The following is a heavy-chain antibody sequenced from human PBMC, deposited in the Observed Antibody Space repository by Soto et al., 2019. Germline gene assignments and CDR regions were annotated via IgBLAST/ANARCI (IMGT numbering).Heavy chain of an antibody. CDR1: GYTFTDYY. CDR2: INPKSGGT. Sequence: QVQLVQSGAAVKKPGASVKVSCKASGYTFTDYYVHWVRQAPGQGLEWMGWINPKSGGTNSGQKLQGRVSMTRDTSISTAYMELSRLRCDGTAVYYCARRKGDYYDSSGYHYYFDYWGQGTLVTVSS. V-gene: IGHV1-2*02. D-gene: IGHD3-22*01. J-gene: IGHJ4*02. CDR3: ARRKGDYYDSSGYHYYFDY.